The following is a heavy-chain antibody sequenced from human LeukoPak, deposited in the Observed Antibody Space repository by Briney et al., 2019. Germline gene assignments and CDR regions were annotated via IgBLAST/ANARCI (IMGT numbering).Heavy chain of an antibody. D-gene: IGHD6-13*01. CDR3: ARERVGSSSPWGMDV. J-gene: IGHJ6*02. CDR1: GDSVPSSSAA. Sequence: SQTLSLTCAISGDSVPSSSAAWNWVRQSPSRGLEWLRRTYYRSKWYNDYAVSVKSRITISPDTSKNQFSLQLNSVTPEDTAVYYCARERVGSSSPWGMDVWGQGTTVTVSS. V-gene: IGHV6-1*01. CDR2: TYYRSKWYN.